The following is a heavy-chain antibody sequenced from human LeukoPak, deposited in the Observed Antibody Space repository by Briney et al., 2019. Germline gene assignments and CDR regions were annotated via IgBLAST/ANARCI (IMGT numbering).Heavy chain of an antibody. D-gene: IGHD1-1*01. CDR3: ARVQGGERLGLDY. Sequence: GASVKVSCKASGYTFTGYYMHWVRQAPGQGLEWMGRINPNSGGTNYAQKFQGRVTMTRDTSISTAYMELSRLRSDDTAVYYCARVQGGERLGLDYWGQGTLVTVSS. CDR2: INPNSGGT. CDR1: GYTFTGYY. J-gene: IGHJ4*02. V-gene: IGHV1-2*06.